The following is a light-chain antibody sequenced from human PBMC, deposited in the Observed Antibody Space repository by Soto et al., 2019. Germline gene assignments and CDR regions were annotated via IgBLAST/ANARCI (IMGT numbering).Light chain of an antibody. CDR2: AAY. Sequence: TQSPSSLSASVGDTVTITCKASQTVSNSYVAWYQHRPGQAPRVLIHAAYRRDTGIPDRFSGSGYGTEFTLTISRLEPEDSAVYYCQQYGNAPWTFGQGTKVDIK. V-gene: IGKV3-20*01. CDR3: QQYGNAPWT. CDR1: QTVSNSY. J-gene: IGKJ1*01.